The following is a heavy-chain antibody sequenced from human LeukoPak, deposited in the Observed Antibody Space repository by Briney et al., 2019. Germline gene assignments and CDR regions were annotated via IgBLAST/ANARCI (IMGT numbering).Heavy chain of an antibody. J-gene: IGHJ4*02. V-gene: IGHV3-74*01. CDR2: INSDGSST. CDR3: AKHSRGSFRGASAFDF. Sequence: GGSLRLSCAASGFTFSSYWMHWVRQAPGKGLVWVSRINSDGSSTSYADSVKGRFTISRDNAKNTLYLQMNSLRGEDTAAYYCAKHSRGSFRGASAFDFWGQGTLVTVSS. D-gene: IGHD1-26*01. CDR1: GFTFSSYW.